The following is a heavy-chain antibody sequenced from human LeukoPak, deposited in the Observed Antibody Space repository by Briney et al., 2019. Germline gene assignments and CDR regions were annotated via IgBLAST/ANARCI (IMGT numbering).Heavy chain of an antibody. CDR2: ISSSSSYI. CDR3: ARGDGYYDSSGHFDY. D-gene: IGHD3-22*01. J-gene: IGHJ4*02. V-gene: IGHV3-21*01. Sequence: GGSLRLSCAASGFTFSSYSMNWVRQAPGKGLEWVSSISSSSSYIYYADSVKGRFTISRDNAKNSLYLQMNNLRAEDTAVYYCARGDGYYDSSGHFDYWGQGTLVTVSS. CDR1: GFTFSSYS.